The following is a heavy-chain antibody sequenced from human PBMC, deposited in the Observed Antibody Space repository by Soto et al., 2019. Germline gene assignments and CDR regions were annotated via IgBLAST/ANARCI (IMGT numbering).Heavy chain of an antibody. J-gene: IGHJ6*02. CDR2: IYYSGST. Sequence: PSETLSLTCTVSGGSISSGGYYWSWIRQHPGKGLEWIGYIYYSGSTYYNPSLKSRVTISVDTSKNQFSLKLSSVTAADTAVYYCARGGTYYYGSGSYYLYYYYGMDVWGQGTTVTVSS. D-gene: IGHD3-10*01. V-gene: IGHV4-31*03. CDR3: ARGGTYYYGSGSYYLYYYYGMDV. CDR1: GGSISSGGYY.